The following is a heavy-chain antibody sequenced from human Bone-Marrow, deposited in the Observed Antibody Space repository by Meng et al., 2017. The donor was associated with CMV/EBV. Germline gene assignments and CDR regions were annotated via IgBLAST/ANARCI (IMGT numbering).Heavy chain of an antibody. CDR3: ARDFGGGATEN. Sequence: SETLSLTCTVSGGSISSNGHYWAWIRQPPGKGLEWIGSIHYSGSTYHTLSLRSRVTISIDTSKSQFSLKLHSVIAADTAIYYCARDFGGGATENWGQGMLVTVSS. J-gene: IGHJ4*02. V-gene: IGHV4-39*07. CDR1: GGSISSNGHY. D-gene: IGHD3-16*01. CDR2: IHYSGST.